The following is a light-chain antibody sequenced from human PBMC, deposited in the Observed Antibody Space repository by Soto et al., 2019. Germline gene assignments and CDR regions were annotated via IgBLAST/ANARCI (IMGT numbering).Light chain of an antibody. CDR1: QRISTN. CDR3: QQYGSSPIT. CDR2: SSS. V-gene: IGKV3-15*01. Sequence: DIEMTQSPPILSVSPGEGATLSCRASQRISTNLAWYQHIPGQAPRLLIVSSSRRPTDVPARFSGSGSGTDFTLTISSLQSEDSAFYYCQQYGSSPITFGQGTRLEI. J-gene: IGKJ5*01.